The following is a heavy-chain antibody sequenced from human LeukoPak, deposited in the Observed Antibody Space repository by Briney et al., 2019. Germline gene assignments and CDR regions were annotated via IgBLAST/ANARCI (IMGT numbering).Heavy chain of an antibody. J-gene: IGHJ3*02. CDR2: MNPNSGNT. V-gene: IGHV1-8*01. CDR1: GYTFTSYD. CDR3: ARGGEWEGTDAFDI. Sequence: EASVKVSCKASGYTFTSYDINWVRQATGQGLEWMGWMNPNSGNTGYAQKFQGRVTITRNTSISTAYMELSSLRSEDTAVYYCARGGEWEGTDAFDIWGQGTMVTVSP. D-gene: IGHD1-26*01.